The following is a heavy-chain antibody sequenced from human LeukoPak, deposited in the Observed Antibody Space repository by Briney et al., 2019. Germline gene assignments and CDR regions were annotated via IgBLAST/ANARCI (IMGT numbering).Heavy chain of an antibody. J-gene: IGHJ4*02. D-gene: IGHD3-10*01. CDR1: GFSNSA. CDR3: AKGLYHYFGSGSYTLDS. V-gene: IGHV3-23*05. CDR2: ISNTGVAT. Sequence: GGSLRLSCAASGFSNSALNWIRQAPGQGLEWISTISNTGVATYYADSVKGRFTISRDNSENTLSLQMSSLRVDDTAVYYCAKGLYHYFGSGSYTLDSWGQGTLVTVPS.